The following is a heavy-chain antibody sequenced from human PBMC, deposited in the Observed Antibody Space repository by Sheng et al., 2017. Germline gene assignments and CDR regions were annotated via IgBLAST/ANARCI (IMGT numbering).Heavy chain of an antibody. J-gene: IGHJ4*02. V-gene: IGHV1-18*01. CDR1: GYTFTSYD. D-gene: IGHD3-16*01. CDR2: ISTKNGHT. Sequence: GPEVKKPGASVKVSCKASGYTFTSYDISWVRQAPGQGLEWMGWISTKNGHTNYAQKFQGRVTMTTDTSTSTAYMDLRSLRFDDTAVYYCARGAWGNLDYFDYWGQGTLVTVSS. CDR3: ARGAWGNLDYFDY.